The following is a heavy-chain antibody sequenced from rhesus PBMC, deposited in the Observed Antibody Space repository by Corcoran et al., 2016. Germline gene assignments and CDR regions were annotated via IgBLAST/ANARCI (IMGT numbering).Heavy chain of an antibody. V-gene: IGHV4-76*01. J-gene: IGHJ4*01. CDR1: GGSISGGYE. D-gene: IGHD6-31*01. CDR2: IYGSRGCT. Sequence: QVQLQESGPGVVKPSETLSLTCAVSGGSISGGYEWRWIRQPPGKGLEWIGYIYGSRGCTNYNPSLKNRVSILKDASKNEFSLRLGSVTAADTAVYYCARDRAAAGRFDYWGQGVLVTVSS. CDR3: ARDRAAAGRFDY.